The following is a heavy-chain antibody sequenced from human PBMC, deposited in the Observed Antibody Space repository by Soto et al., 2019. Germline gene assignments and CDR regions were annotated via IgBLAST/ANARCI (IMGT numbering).Heavy chain of an antibody. J-gene: IGHJ4*02. D-gene: IGHD2-8*01. Sequence: QVQLVQSGAEVKKPGASVRVSCKPSGYTLRNYAIHWVRQAAGQSLEWLAWIDPGSGRATYSQKVQGRITVTRDISATIFYMDLTSLTSDDTAAYFCTRDLNGGNPFDYWGQGAMVTVSS. CDR2: IDPGSGRA. CDR1: GYTLRNYA. V-gene: IGHV1-3*01. CDR3: TRDLNGGNPFDY.